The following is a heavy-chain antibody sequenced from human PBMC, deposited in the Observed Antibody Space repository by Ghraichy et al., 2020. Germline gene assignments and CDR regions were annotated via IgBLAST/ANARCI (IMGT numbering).Heavy chain of an antibody. CDR2: IYSGGST. CDR1: GGSISNYY. J-gene: IGHJ6*03. D-gene: IGHD5-18*01. V-gene: IGHV4-59*01. CDR3: ARESSDGYTYSYYMDV. Sequence: SENLSLTCTVSGGSISNYYWSWIRQPPGKGLEWIGYIYSGGSTNYNPSLKSRVTISVDTSRNQFSLKLSSVTAADMAVYYCARESSDGYTYSYYMDVWGKGTTVTVSS.